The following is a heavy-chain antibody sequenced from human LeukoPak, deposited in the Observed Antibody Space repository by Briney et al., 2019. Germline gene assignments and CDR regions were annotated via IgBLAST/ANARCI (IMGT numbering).Heavy chain of an antibody. V-gene: IGHV3-23*01. D-gene: IGHD2-2*01. Sequence: GGSLRLSCAASGFSFSDYAMSWVRQAPGKGLEWVSVISGSGDVAYYADSVKGRFTISRDNSKNTVYLQMNTLRAEDTAVYYCAKFRGCSNPNCHRSNLFDPWGQGTLVTVSS. CDR3: AKFRGCSNPNCHRSNLFDP. CDR2: ISGSGDVA. CDR1: GFSFSDYA. J-gene: IGHJ5*02.